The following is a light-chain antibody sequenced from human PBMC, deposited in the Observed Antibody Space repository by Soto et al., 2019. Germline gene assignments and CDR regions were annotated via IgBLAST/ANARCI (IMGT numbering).Light chain of an antibody. J-gene: IGKJ4*01. V-gene: IGKV1D-12*01. CDR2: AAS. CDR3: QQANSCPFT. CDR1: QGISSW. Sequence: DIQMTQSPSSVSASVGDRVTITCRASQGISSWLGRYQQKPGKAPKLLIYAASSWQSGVPSRFSDSGSGTDFTLTISSLQPEDFATYYWQQANSCPFTFGGGTKVQIK.